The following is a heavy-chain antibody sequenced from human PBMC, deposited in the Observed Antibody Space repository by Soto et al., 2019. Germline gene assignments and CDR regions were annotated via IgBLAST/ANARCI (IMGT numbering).Heavy chain of an antibody. D-gene: IGHD2-15*01. CDR2: IYTSGST. V-gene: IGHV4-4*07. CDR1: GGSISSYY. CDR3: AREYCSGGSCYSFGYYFDY. Sequence: QVQLQESGPGLVKPSETLSLTCTVSGGSISSYYWSWIRQPAGKGLEWIGRIYTSGSTNYNPSLKSRVTMSVDTSKNQFFLKLSSVTAADTAVYYCAREYCSGGSCYSFGYYFDYWGQGTLVTVSS. J-gene: IGHJ4*02.